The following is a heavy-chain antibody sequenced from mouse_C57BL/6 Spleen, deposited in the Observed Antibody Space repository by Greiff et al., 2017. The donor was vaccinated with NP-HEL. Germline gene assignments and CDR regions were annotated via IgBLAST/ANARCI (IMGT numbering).Heavy chain of an antibody. CDR2: IDPNSGGT. CDR3: ASWGYDGYYGWYFDV. D-gene: IGHD2-3*01. V-gene: IGHV1-72*01. J-gene: IGHJ1*03. Sequence: QQSCKASGYTFTSYWMHWVKQRPGRGLEWIGRIDPNSGGTKYNEKFKSKATLTVDKPSSTAYMQLSSLTSEDSAVYYCASWGYDGYYGWYFDVWGTGTTVTVSS. CDR1: GYTFTSYW.